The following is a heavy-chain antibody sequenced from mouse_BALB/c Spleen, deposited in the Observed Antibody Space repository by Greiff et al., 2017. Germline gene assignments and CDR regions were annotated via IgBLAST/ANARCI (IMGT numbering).Heavy chain of an antibody. CDR2: INTYYGDA. V-gene: IGHV1S137*01. D-gene: IGHD3-2*01. J-gene: IGHJ4*01. Sequence: QVQLQQSGAELVRPGASVKISCTASGFTFTDYAMHWVKQSHEKRLEWIGVINTYYGDASYNQKFKGKSTMTVDKSSSTPYMKLTRLTSEDSAIYYCASDSSGYAMDYWGQGTSVTVSS. CDR1: GFTFTDYA. CDR3: ASDSSGYAMDY.